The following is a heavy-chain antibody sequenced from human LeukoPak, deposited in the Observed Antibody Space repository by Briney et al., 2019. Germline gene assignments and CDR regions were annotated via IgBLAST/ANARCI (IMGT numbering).Heavy chain of an antibody. J-gene: IGHJ4*02. CDR2: ISYDGSNK. CDR1: GFTFSSYG. CDR3: ARGETYCSGGSCYSGPLGLDY. D-gene: IGHD2-15*01. V-gene: IGHV3-30*03. Sequence: GGSLRLSCAASGFTFSSYGMHWVRQAPGKGLEWMAVISYDGSNKYYADSVKGRFTISRDNSKNTLYLQMNSLRAEDTAVYYCARGETYCSGGSCYSGPLGLDYWGQGTLVTVSS.